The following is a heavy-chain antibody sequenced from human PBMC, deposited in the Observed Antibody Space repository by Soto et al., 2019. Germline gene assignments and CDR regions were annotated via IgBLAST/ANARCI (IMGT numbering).Heavy chain of an antibody. J-gene: IGHJ6*02. CDR3: AAELGFGKLSVV. CDR2: IIPLFGTT. D-gene: IGHD7-27*01. Sequence: QVQVVQSGVEVRRPGSSVKVSCKASGDTFKNCVISWVRQAPGQGLEWMGGIIPLFGTTDFAQRFQGRHTITTDESATTAYMEVSRLRSEDTATYYCAAELGFGKLSVVWGQGTTVIVSS. V-gene: IGHV1-69*01. CDR1: GDTFKNCV.